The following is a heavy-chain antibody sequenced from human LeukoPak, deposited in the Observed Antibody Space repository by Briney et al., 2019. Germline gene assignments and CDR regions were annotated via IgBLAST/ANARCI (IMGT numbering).Heavy chain of an antibody. D-gene: IGHD3-22*01. CDR1: GGSISSYY. Sequence: PSESLSLTCTVSGGSISSYYWDWIRQPPGKGLEWIGSIYYSGNNYYNPSLKNRVTISVDTTNNQFSLKLTSMTAADDAVYYYARRLASTYFYDSSGYCYEEGSIDYWGQGTLVTVPS. CDR2: IYYSGNN. CDR3: ARRLASTYFYDSSGYCYEEGSIDY. V-gene: IGHV4-39*01. J-gene: IGHJ4*02.